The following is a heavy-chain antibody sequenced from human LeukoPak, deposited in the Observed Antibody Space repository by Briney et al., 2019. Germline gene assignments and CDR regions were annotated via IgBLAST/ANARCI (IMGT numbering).Heavy chain of an antibody. CDR1: GFTFSSYD. J-gene: IGHJ3*02. D-gene: IGHD6-19*01. CDR2: IRNYGGST. Sequence: QPGGSLRLSCAASGFTFSSYDMSWVRQAPGKGLGWVSGIRNYGGSTYYADSVKGRFTISRDNSKNTLYLQMNSLRAEDTAVYYCAKGLQWLVGIDAFDIWRQGTMVTVSS. CDR3: AKGLQWLVGIDAFDI. V-gene: IGHV3-23*01.